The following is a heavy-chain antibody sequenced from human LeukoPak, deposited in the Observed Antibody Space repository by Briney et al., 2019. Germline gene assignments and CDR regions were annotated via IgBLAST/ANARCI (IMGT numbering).Heavy chain of an antibody. V-gene: IGHV3-74*01. D-gene: IGHD2-15*01. J-gene: IGHJ2*01. CDR2: INGDGSIT. Sequence: PGGSLRLSCAASGFTFSRYWMHWVRQAPGRGLVWVSHINGDGSITTYADSVKGRFTISRDNAKNTVYLQMNSLRAEDTAVYYCARVGLIEDRSHWYLDLWGRGTLVTVSS. CDR1: GFTFSRYW. CDR3: ARVGLIEDRSHWYLDL.